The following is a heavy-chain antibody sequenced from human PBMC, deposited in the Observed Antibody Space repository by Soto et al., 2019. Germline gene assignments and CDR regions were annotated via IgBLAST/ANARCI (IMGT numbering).Heavy chain of an antibody. CDR2: IFYSGAT. CDR3: ASPAGADYTFDY. D-gene: IGHD4-4*01. Sequence: ASETLSLTCTVSGGAVSSSSHYWGWIRQPPGKGLEWIGSIFYSGATYYNPSLKSRVTISVDTSKNQLSLNLRSVTAADTAVYYCASPAGADYTFDYWGQGILVTVS. CDR1: GGAVSSSSHY. V-gene: IGHV4-39*01. J-gene: IGHJ4*02.